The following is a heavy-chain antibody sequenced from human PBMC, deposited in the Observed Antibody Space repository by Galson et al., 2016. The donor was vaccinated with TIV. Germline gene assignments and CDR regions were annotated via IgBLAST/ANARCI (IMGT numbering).Heavy chain of an antibody. CDR3: AVWSYIYYFAL. J-gene: IGHJ4*02. Sequence: SVKVSCKAAGYTFISYYMHWVRQAPGQGLEWVGVIDPSTGGTTYAQKFQGRVTLTRDTSTNTVYMDLSSLRSDDTAVFYCAVWSYIYYFALWGQGTLITVSS. V-gene: IGHV1-46*01. CDR1: GYTFISYY. D-gene: IGHD2-21*01. CDR2: IDPSTGGT.